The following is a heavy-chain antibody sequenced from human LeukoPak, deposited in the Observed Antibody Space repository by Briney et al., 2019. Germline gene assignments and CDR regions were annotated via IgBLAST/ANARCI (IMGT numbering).Heavy chain of an antibody. Sequence: SENVSCKPSGYTLTSYYIKRVRQATAQGLEWMGWLNPISCNTGYAQQFQHRVTNNSNTPITTHHIELHSLRSECTAVYYCARKRMLPWGLDWGQGTLVTVSS. CDR2: LNPISCNT. CDR1: GYTLTSYY. V-gene: IGHV1-8*01. D-gene: IGHD2/OR15-2a*01. CDR3: ARKRMLPWGLD. J-gene: IGHJ4*02.